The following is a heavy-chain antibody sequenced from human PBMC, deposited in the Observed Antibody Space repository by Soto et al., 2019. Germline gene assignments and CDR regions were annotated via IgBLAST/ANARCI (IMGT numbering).Heavy chain of an antibody. V-gene: IGHV1-46*03. CDR1: GYTFTSYX. CDR2: INPSGGST. Sequence: ASLKVSCKSSGYTFTSYXIHWVRQAPGQGLEWMGIINPSGGSTSYAQKFQGRVTMTRDTSTSTVYMELSSLRSEDTAVYYCARALGGSSFGFDYWGQGTLVTVSS. D-gene: IGHD2-15*01. J-gene: IGHJ4*02. CDR3: ARALGGSSFGFDY.